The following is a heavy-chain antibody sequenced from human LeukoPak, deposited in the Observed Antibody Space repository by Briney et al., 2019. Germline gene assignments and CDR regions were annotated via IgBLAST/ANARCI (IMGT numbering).Heavy chain of an antibody. D-gene: IGHD1/OR15-1a*01. CDR3: ARDEQSPSDWFDP. V-gene: IGHV3-21*01. J-gene: IGHJ5*02. Sequence: KAGGSLRLSCAASGFTFSSYSMNWVRQAPGKGLEWVSSISSSSSYIYYADSVKGRFTISRDNAKNSLYLQMNSLRAEDTAMYYCARDEQSPSDWFDPWGQGTLVTVSS. CDR1: GFTFSSYS. CDR2: ISSSSSYI.